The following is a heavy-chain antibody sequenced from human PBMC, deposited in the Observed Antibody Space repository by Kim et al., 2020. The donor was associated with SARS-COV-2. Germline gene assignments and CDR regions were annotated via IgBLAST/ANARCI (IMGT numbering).Heavy chain of an antibody. CDR3: ARGLNDDSRYYHVDF. D-gene: IGHD3-22*01. CDR2: INADTGNT. V-gene: IGHV1-3*01. Sequence: ASVKVSCKASGYTFTSYGMNWVRQAPGQGLEWMGWINADTGNTKYAQKFQGRVTITRDTSASTAYMQLSSLKSEDTAVYYCARGLNDDSRYYHVDFCGQG. CDR1: GYTFTSYG. J-gene: IGHJ4*02.